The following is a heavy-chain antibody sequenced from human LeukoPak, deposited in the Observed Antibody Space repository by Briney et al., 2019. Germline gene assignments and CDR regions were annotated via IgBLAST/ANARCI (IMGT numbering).Heavy chain of an antibody. CDR1: GFTFSSYW. D-gene: IGHD1-20*01. CDR3: ARDAGDNWNDVLGGY. CDR2: INSDGSST. Sequence: GGSLRLSCAASGFTFSSYWMHWVRQAPGKGLVWVPRINSDGSSTNYADSVKGRFTISRDNAKNTLYLQMNSLRAEDTAVYYCARDAGDNWNDVLGGYWGQGTLVTVSS. V-gene: IGHV3-74*01. J-gene: IGHJ4*02.